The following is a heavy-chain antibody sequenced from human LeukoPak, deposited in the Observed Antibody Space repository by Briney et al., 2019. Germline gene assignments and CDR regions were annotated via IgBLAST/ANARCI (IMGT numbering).Heavy chain of an antibody. CDR3: ARSGYSSSRDWFDP. J-gene: IGHJ5*02. CDR1: GGSFSGYY. D-gene: IGHD6-19*01. CDR2: IDRSGST. V-gene: IGHV4-34*01. Sequence: SETLSLTCAVYGGSFSGYYWTWIRQPPGKGLEWIGEIDRSGSTNYNPSLKSRVTISVDTSKNQFSLKLNSVTAADTAVYYCARSGYSSSRDWFDPWGQGTLVTVSS.